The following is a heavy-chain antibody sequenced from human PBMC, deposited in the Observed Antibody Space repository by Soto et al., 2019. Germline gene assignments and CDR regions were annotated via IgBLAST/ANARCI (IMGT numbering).Heavy chain of an antibody. CDR1: GGSFSGYY. J-gene: IGHJ5*02. D-gene: IGHD3-3*01. Sequence: SETLSLTCAVYGGSFSGYYWNWIRQPPGKGLEWIGEIDHSGYTNYNPSLKSRVTISVDTSKNQFSLRLTPVTAADTAVYYCARVRDWFDPWGQGTLVTVSS. CDR2: IDHSGYT. CDR3: ARVRDWFDP. V-gene: IGHV4-34*01.